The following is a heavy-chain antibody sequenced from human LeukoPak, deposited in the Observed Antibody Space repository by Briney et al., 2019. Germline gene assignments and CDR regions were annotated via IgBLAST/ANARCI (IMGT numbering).Heavy chain of an antibody. CDR1: GFKLIGYS. V-gene: IGHV3-48*04. D-gene: IGHD3-22*01. Sequence: GGSLRLSCAASGFKLIGYSMNWVRQAPGKGLEWVSYINSSSGTIIHADSVKGRFTISRDNAKNSLYLQMNSLRAEDTAVYYCAKEGDNTGYRYSYDWGQGTLVTVSS. J-gene: IGHJ4*02. CDR3: AKEGDNTGYRYSYD. CDR2: INSSSGTI.